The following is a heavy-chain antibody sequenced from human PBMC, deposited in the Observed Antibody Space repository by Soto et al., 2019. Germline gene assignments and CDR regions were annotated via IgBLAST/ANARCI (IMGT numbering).Heavy chain of an antibody. CDR2: ISGSGGST. CDR1: GFTFSSYA. Sequence: GGSLRLSCAASGFTFSSYAMSWVRQAPGKGLEWVSAISGSGGSTYYADSVKGRFTISRDNSKNTLYLQMNSLRAEDTAVYYCAKCPDEPLDFGLLFVYWGQGTLVTVSS. J-gene: IGHJ4*02. D-gene: IGHD2-15*01. V-gene: IGHV3-23*01. CDR3: AKCPDEPLDFGLLFVY.